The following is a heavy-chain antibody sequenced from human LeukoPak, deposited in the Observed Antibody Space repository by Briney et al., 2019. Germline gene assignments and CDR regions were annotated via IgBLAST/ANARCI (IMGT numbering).Heavy chain of an antibody. CDR1: GYTFTFYP. CDR2: INPRGEST. D-gene: IGHD3-22*01. J-gene: IGHJ4*02. CDR3: EFSYYSVSSGYPDLDY. Sequence: GASVKVSCKASGYTFTFYPMNCVRQAPGRACVWMGKINPRGESTSYAQKFQGRVHMARDTSTSTVYMELSSLSCEDTAVYYCEFSYYSVSSGYPDLDYWGQGTLVTVSS. V-gene: IGHV1-46*01.